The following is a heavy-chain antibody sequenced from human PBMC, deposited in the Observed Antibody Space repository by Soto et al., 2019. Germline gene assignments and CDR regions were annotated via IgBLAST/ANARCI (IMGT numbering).Heavy chain of an antibody. CDR1: GYTFTSYG. CDR3: AREPFWSGYPDYFDY. CDR2: ISAYNGNT. D-gene: IGHD3-3*01. V-gene: IGHV1-18*01. Sequence: ASVKVSCKASGYTFTSYGISWVRQAPGQGLEWMGWISAYNGNTNYAQKLQGRVTMTTDTSTSTAYMELRSLRSDDTAVYYCAREPFWSGYPDYFDYWGQGTLVTVSS. J-gene: IGHJ4*02.